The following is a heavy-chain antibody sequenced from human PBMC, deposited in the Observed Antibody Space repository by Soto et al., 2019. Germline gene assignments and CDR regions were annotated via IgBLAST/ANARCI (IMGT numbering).Heavy chain of an antibody. Sequence: GGSLRLSCEASGITFRSHAMSWVRQAPGRGLEWVSTISDSGSTYYTDSVKGRFTISRDNSKNTLYLQMNSLRAEDTAVYYCARDRGGTGPGSDYYYYMDVWGKGTTVTVSS. CDR1: GITFRSHA. D-gene: IGHD2-15*01. J-gene: IGHJ6*03. CDR3: ARDRGGTGPGSDYYYYMDV. V-gene: IGHV3-23*01. CDR2: ISDSGST.